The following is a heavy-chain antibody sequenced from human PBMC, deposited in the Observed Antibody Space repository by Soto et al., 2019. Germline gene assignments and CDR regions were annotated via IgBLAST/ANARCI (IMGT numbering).Heavy chain of an antibody. Sequence: PGGSLRLSCAASGLTFSSYAMSWVRQAPGKGLEWVSAISGSAGNTYYADSVKGRFTISRDNSKNTLYLQMNSLGAEDTAVYYCARDFVVGGPTINYYYGMDVWGQGTTVTVSS. CDR2: ISGSAGNT. CDR1: GLTFSSYA. J-gene: IGHJ6*02. D-gene: IGHD1-26*01. V-gene: IGHV3-23*01. CDR3: ARDFVVGGPTINYYYGMDV.